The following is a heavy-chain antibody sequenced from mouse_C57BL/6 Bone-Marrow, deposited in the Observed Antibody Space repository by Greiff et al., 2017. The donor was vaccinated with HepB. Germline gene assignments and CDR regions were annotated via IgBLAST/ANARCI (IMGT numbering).Heavy chain of an antibody. Sequence: QVQLQQPGAELVRPGSSVKLSCKASGYTFTSYWMHWVKQRPIQGLEWIGNIDPSDSETHYNQKFKDKATLTVDKSSSTAYMQLSSLTSEDSAVYYCASRLTTVPYYFDYWGQGTTLTVSS. V-gene: IGHV1-52*01. CDR1: GYTFTSYW. CDR2: IDPSDSET. J-gene: IGHJ2*01. CDR3: ASRLTTVPYYFDY. D-gene: IGHD2-12*01.